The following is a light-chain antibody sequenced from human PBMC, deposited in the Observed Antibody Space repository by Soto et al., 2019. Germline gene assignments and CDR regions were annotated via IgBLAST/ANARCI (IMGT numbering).Light chain of an antibody. Sequence: QSALMQPPSVSGAPGQRVTISCTGSSSYIGAGYDVHWYQQLPGTAPKLLIYANTNRPSGVPDRFSGSKSGTSASLAITGLQAEDEADYYCQSYDDSLGGHVIFGGGTKVTVL. CDR3: QSYDDSLGGHVI. J-gene: IGLJ2*01. CDR2: ANT. V-gene: IGLV1-40*01. CDR1: SSYIGAGYD.